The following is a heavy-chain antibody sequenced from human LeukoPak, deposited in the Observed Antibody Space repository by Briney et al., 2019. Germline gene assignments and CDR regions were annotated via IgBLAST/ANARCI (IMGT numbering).Heavy chain of an antibody. CDR2: IYYSGST. CDR1: GGSISSHY. D-gene: IGHD5-24*01. V-gene: IGHV4-59*11. J-gene: IGHJ6*03. CDR3: ARESNSYMDV. Sequence: SETLSLTCTVSGGSISSHYWSWIRQPPGKGLEWIGYIYYSGSTNYNPSLKSRVTISVDTSKNQFSLTLSSATAADTAVYYCARESNSYMDVWGKGTTVTVSS.